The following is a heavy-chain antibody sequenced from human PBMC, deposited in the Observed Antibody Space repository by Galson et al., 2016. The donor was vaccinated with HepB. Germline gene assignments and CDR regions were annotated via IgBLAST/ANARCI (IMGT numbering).Heavy chain of an antibody. CDR3: TAGPNPAAMAFDH. CDR1: GFTFSHTW. Sequence: SLRLSCAASGFTFSHTWMSWVRQSPGKGLEWVGRIKTKNDGGATDYAAPVKGRFIISRDDSKNTLHLQINSLKPEDTAVYYCTAGPNPAAMAFDHWGQGTLVTVSS. CDR2: IKTKNDGGAT. J-gene: IGHJ4*02. D-gene: IGHD2-2*01. V-gene: IGHV3-15*01.